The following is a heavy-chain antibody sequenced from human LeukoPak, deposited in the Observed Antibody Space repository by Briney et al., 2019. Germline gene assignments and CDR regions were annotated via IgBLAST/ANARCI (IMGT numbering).Heavy chain of an antibody. V-gene: IGHV1-69*04. CDR2: IIPILGIA. D-gene: IGHD3-10*01. J-gene: IGHJ4*02. CDR1: GGTFSSYA. Sequence: SVKVSCKATGGTFSSYAISWVRQAPGQGLEWMGRIIPILGIANYAQKFQGRVTITADKSTSTAYMELSSLRSEDTAVYYCARDRITMVRGVIMIDYWGQGTLVTVSS. CDR3: ARDRITMVRGVIMIDY.